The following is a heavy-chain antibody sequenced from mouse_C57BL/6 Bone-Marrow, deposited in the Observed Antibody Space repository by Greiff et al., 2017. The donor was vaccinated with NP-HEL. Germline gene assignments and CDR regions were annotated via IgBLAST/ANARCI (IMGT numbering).Heavy chain of an antibody. D-gene: IGHD1-1*01. CDR3: ARSGGSSYNFDY. CDR1: GYTFTSYW. Sequence: QVQLQQPGAELVRPGSSVKLSCKASGYTFTSYWMDWVKQRPGQGLEWIGNLYPSDSETHYNQKFKDKATLTVDKSSSTAYMQLSSLTSEDSAVYYCARSGGSSYNFDYWGQGTTLTVSS. V-gene: IGHV1-61*01. CDR2: LYPSDSET. J-gene: IGHJ2*01.